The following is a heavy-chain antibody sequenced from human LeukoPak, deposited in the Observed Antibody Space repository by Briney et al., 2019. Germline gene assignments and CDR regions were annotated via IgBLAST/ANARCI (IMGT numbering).Heavy chain of an antibody. D-gene: IGHD6-19*01. CDR1: GGSISSYY. CDR3: ARDRGIAVAGTGFDY. V-gene: IGHV4-59*01. Sequence: PSETLSLTCTVSGGSISSYYWSWIRQPPGKGLEWIGYIYYSGSTNYNPSLKSRVTISVDTSKNQFSLKLSSVTAADTAVYYCARDRGIAVAGTGFDYWGQGTLVTVSP. CDR2: IYYSGST. J-gene: IGHJ4*02.